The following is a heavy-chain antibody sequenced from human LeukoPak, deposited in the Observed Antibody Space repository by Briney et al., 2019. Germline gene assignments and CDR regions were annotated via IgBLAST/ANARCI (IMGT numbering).Heavy chain of an antibody. D-gene: IGHD2-2*01. V-gene: IGHV3-33*01. CDR1: GFTFNNYG. CDR2: IWYDESNQ. CDR3: ARDYSSSCLDY. Sequence: GGSLRLSCEASGFTFNNYGMHGVRQAPGKGLEWVAIIWYDESNQYYADSVKGRFTISRDNSNNTVYLQMNSLRVDDTAIYYCARDYSSSCLDYWGQGTLVTVSS. J-gene: IGHJ4*02.